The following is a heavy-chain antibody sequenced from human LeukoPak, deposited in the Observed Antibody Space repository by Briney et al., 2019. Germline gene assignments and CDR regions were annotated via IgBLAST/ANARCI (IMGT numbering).Heavy chain of an antibody. CDR2: ISSSSSTI. V-gene: IGHV3-48*04. J-gene: IGHJ4*02. CDR1: GFTFSSYS. D-gene: IGHD2/OR15-2a*01. CDR3: ARERVLYDY. Sequence: HPGGSLRLSCAASGFTFSSYSMNWVRQAPGKGLEWVSYISSSSSTIYYADSVKGRFTISRDNAKNSLYLQMNSLRAEDTAVYYCARERVLYDYWGQGTLVTVSS.